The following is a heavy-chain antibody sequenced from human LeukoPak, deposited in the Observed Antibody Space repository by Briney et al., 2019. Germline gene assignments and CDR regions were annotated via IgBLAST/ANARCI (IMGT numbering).Heavy chain of an antibody. Sequence: EASVKVSCKASGYTFTSYDINWVRQATGQGLEWMGWMNPNSGNTGYAQKFQGRATMTRNTSISTAYMELSSLRSEDTAVYYCARGSRIWYYMDVWGKGTTVTVSS. J-gene: IGHJ6*03. CDR1: GYTFTSYD. CDR2: MNPNSGNT. V-gene: IGHV1-8*01. CDR3: ARGSRIWYYMDV.